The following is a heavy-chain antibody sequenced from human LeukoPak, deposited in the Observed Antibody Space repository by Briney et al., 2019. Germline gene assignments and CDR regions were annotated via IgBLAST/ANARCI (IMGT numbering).Heavy chain of an antibody. CDR2: ISAYNGNT. CDR1: GYTFTSYG. D-gene: IGHD4-17*01. CDR3: ARVGTVTTVGYFDY. V-gene: IGHV1-18*01. J-gene: IGHJ4*02. Sequence: PMASVKVSCKASGYTFTSYGISWVRQAPGQGLEWMGWISAYNGNTNYAQKLQGRVTMTTDTPTSTAYMELRSLRSDDTAVYYCARVGTVTTVGYFDYWGQGTLVTVSS.